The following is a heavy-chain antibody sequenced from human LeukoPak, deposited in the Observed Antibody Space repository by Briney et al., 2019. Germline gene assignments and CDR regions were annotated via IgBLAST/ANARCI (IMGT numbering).Heavy chain of an antibody. CDR1: GGSISNSSYY. J-gene: IGHJ5*02. Sequence: PSETLSLTCTVSGGSISNSSYYWGWIRQPPGKGLEWIGSIYYSGGTYYKSSLKSRVTISVDTSKNQFSLRLSSVTAADTAVYYCARVYCSGGSCYDSRGWFDPWGQGALVTVSS. D-gene: IGHD2-15*01. V-gene: IGHV4-39*07. CDR3: ARVYCSGGSCYDSRGWFDP. CDR2: IYYSGGT.